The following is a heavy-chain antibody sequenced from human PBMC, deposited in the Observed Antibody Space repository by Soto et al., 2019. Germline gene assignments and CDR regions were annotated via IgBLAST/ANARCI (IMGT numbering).Heavy chain of an antibody. CDR1: GDTFTSSG. D-gene: IGHD1-26*01. CDR3: ARVVGALGHWFDP. V-gene: IGHV1-18*01. Sequence: ASVKVSCNASGDTFTSSGISWXRQAPEQGLEWMGRISAYNGNTNYAQKLQGRVTMTTDTSTSTAYMELRSLTSDDTAVYYCARVVGALGHWFDPWGQGTLVTVSS. J-gene: IGHJ5*02. CDR2: ISAYNGNT.